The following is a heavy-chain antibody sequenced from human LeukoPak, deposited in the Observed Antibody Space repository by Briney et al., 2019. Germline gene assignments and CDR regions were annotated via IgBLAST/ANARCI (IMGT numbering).Heavy chain of an antibody. D-gene: IGHD6-19*01. CDR1: GFTFSNAW. V-gene: IGHV3-53*01. CDR3: ARDRAVPGRGYYFDY. Sequence: PGGSLRLSCAASGFTFSNAWMSWVRQAPGKGLEWASTIYSGGNTYYADSVKGRFTISRDNSKNTLFLQMNSLRAEDTAVYYCARDRAVPGRGYYFDYWGQGTLVTVS. CDR2: IYSGGNT. J-gene: IGHJ4*02.